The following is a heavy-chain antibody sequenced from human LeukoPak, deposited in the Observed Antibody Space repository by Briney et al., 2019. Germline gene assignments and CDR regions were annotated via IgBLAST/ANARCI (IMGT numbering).Heavy chain of an antibody. Sequence: PGGSLRLSCAASGFTFSSHAMSWVRQAPGKGLEWVSSISGSGGATYYADSVKGRFTISRDKSKNTQHLQMNSLRAEDTAVYYCAKQVGLGPNFDYWGQGTLVTVSS. D-gene: IGHD3-16*01. CDR3: AKQVGLGPNFDY. CDR1: GFTFSSHA. J-gene: IGHJ4*02. V-gene: IGHV3-23*01. CDR2: ISGSGGAT.